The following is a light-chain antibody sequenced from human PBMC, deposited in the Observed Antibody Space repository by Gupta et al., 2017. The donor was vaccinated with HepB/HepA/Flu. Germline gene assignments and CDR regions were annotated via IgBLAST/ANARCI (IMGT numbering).Light chain of an antibody. CDR2: AAS. V-gene: IGKV1-16*02. CDR3: QQYNSSPIT. J-gene: IGKJ5*01. Sequence: DIQITQSPSSPATSVGDRVSITCRASQGISNYLTWFQQKPGKAPKSLIYAASSLRSGVPSKFSGSGSGTNFTPTISLLQPEDVATYYCQQYNSSPITFGQGTKVEIK. CDR1: QGISNY.